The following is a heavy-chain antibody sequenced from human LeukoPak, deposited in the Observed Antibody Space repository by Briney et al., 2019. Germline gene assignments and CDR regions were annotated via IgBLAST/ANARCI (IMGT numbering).Heavy chain of an antibody. J-gene: IGHJ4*02. CDR2: INTDGRST. CDR1: GFTFSSYW. Sequence: GGSLRLSCAASGFTFSSYWMHWVRQAPGKGLVWASRINTDGRSTSYADSVKGRFTVSRDNAVNTLYLQMNSLRVEDTALYYCAPDLRGSDWSVDDWGQGTRATVSS. V-gene: IGHV3-74*01. CDR3: APDLRGSDWSVDD. D-gene: IGHD3-9*01.